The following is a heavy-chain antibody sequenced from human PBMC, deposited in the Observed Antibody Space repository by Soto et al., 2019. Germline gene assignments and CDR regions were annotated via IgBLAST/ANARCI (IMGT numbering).Heavy chain of an antibody. Sequence: PSETLSLTCAVYGGSFSGYYWSWIRQPPGKGLEWIGEINHSGSTYYNPSLKSRVTISVDRSKNQFSLKLSSVTAADTAVYYCARTTNSGYDPFWFDPWGQGTLVTVSS. J-gene: IGHJ5*02. CDR1: GGSFSGYY. CDR2: INHSGST. V-gene: IGHV4-34*01. CDR3: ARTTNSGYDPFWFDP. D-gene: IGHD5-12*01.